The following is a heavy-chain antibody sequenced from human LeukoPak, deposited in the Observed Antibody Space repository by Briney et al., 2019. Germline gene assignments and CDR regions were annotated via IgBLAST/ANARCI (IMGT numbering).Heavy chain of an antibody. CDR3: AKLPTNYGDYEDY. Sequence: GGSLRLSCAASGFTFDDYAMHWVRQAPGKGLEWVSGISWNSGSIGYADSVKGRFTISRDNAKNSLYLQMNSLRAEDMALYYCAKLPTNYGDYEDYWGQGTLVTVSS. J-gene: IGHJ4*02. V-gene: IGHV3-9*03. CDR2: ISWNSGSI. D-gene: IGHD4-17*01. CDR1: GFTFDDYA.